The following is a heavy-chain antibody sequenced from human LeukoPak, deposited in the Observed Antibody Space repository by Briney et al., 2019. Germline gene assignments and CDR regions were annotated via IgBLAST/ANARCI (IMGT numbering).Heavy chain of an antibody. CDR2: ISYDGSTK. CDR1: GLTFNNYG. V-gene: IGHV3-30*18. Sequence: GRSPRLSCAASGLTFNNYGMHWVRQAPGKGLEWVAVISYDGSTKYYADSVKGRFTISRDNSKNTLYLQMNSLRAEDTAVYYCAKGEGRAFDIWGQGTMVTVSS. J-gene: IGHJ3*02. CDR3: AKGEGRAFDI.